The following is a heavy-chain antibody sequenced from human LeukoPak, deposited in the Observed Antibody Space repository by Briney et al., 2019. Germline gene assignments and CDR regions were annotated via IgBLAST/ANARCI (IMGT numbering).Heavy chain of an antibody. CDR1: GGTFSSYA. D-gene: IGHD2-2*01. J-gene: IGHJ3*02. CDR3: ARALYCSSTSCYSWSAFDI. Sequence: ASVKVSCKASGGTFSSYAISWVRQAPGQGLEWMGGIILIFGTANYAQKFQGRVTITADESTSTAYMELSSLRSEDTAVYYCARALYCSSTSCYSWSAFDIWGQGTMVTVSS. V-gene: IGHV1-69*13. CDR2: IILIFGTA.